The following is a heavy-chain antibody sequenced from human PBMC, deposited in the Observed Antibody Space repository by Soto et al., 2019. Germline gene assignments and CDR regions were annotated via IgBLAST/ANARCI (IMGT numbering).Heavy chain of an antibody. V-gene: IGHV3-30*18. CDR1: GFTFSSYG. J-gene: IGHJ6*02. D-gene: IGHD6-13*01. CDR2: ISYDGSNK. CDR3: AKDREQQLVNGGSGGMDV. Sequence: QVQLVESGGGVVQPGRSLRLSCAASGFTFSSYGMHWVRQAPGKGLERVAVISYDGSNKYYADSVKGRFTISSDNSKNTPYLQKISLSTEETAVYYWAKDREQQLVNGGSGGMDVWGQGTTVTVSS.